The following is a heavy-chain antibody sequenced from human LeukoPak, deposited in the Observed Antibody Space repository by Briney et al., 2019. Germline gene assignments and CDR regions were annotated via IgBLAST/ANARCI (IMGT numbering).Heavy chain of an antibody. CDR3: ARAYGSGSYRWFDP. Sequence: PSETLSLTCAVYGGSFSGYYWSWIRQPPGKGLEWIGEINHSGSTNYNPSLKSRVTISVDTSKNQFSLKLSSVTAADTAVYYCARAYGSGSYRWFDPWGQGSLVTVSS. CDR2: INHSGST. V-gene: IGHV4-34*01. J-gene: IGHJ5*02. D-gene: IGHD3-10*01. CDR1: GGSFSGYY.